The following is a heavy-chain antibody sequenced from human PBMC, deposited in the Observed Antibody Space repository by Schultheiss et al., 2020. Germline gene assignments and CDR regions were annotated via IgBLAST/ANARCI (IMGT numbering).Heavy chain of an antibody. V-gene: IGHV3-7*01. CDR2: IKQDGSEK. CDR3: ARDISNKIYGDGSGV. Sequence: GGSLRLSCAASGFTFSSYWMSWVRQAPGKGLEWVANIKQDGSEKYYVDSVKGRFTISRDNSKNTLYLQMNSLRAEDTAVYYCARDISNKIYGDGSGVWGQGTTVTVSS. D-gene: IGHD4-17*01. CDR1: GFTFSSYW. J-gene: IGHJ6*02.